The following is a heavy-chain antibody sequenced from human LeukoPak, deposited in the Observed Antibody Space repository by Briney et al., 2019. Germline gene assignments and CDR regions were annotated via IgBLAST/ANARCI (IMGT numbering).Heavy chain of an antibody. Sequence: ASVKVSCKASGYTFTSYDINWVRQATGQGLEWMGWMNPNSGNTGYAQKFQGRVTITRNTSISTAYMELSSLRSEDTAVYYCARYRNIVGATFRFFDLWGRGTLVTVSS. J-gene: IGHJ2*01. CDR2: MNPNSGNT. CDR3: ARYRNIVGATFRFFDL. CDR1: GYTFTSYD. V-gene: IGHV1-8*03. D-gene: IGHD1-26*01.